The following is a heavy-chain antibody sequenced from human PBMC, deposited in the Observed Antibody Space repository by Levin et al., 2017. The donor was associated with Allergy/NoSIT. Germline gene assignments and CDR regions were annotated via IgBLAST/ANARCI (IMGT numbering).Heavy chain of an antibody. J-gene: IGHJ6*02. CDR3: ARFLETGDYYYGMDV. V-gene: IGHV3-21*01. Sequence: GGSLRLSCAASGFTFSSYSMNWVRQAPGKGLEWVSSISSSSSYIYYADSVKGRFTISRDNAKNSLYLQMNSLRAEDTAVYYCARFLETGDYYYGMDVWGQGTTVTVSS. CDR1: GFTFSSYS. CDR2: ISSSSSYI. D-gene: IGHD5-24*01.